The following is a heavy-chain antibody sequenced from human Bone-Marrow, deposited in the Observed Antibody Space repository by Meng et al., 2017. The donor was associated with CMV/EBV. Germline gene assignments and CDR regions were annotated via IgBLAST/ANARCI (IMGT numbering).Heavy chain of an antibody. CDR2: IGTTGDT. CDR1: GFTFRNYD. J-gene: IGHJ4*02. CDR3: TRGTEFWDGYYYFDS. V-gene: IGHV3-13*02. Sequence: GGSLRLSCAASGFTFRNYDMHWVRQRPGKGLEWVSGIGTTGDTHYPDSVKGRFTTSRDSARNSVYLQVDNVRPADTAVYYCTRGTEFWDGYYYFDSWGQGTLVTVSS. D-gene: IGHD3/OR15-3a*01.